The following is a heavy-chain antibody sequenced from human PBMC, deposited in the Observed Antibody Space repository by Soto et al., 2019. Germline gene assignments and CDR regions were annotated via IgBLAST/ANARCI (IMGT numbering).Heavy chain of an antibody. CDR1: AFTFSSYA. V-gene: IGHV3-23*01. CDR3: AKGSGNSVSNFDN. J-gene: IGHJ4*02. Sequence: EVQLLESGGGLVQPGGSLRLSCAASAFTFSSYAMSWVRQAPGKGLEWVSAISASGGSTYYADSVKGRFTISRDSSKNTLYLQMNSLRADATAVYYCAKGSGNSVSNFDNWGQGTLVTVSS. CDR2: ISASGGST. D-gene: IGHD1-26*01.